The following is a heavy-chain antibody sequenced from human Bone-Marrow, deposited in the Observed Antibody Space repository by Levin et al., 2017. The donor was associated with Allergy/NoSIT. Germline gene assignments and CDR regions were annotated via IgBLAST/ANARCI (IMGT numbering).Heavy chain of an antibody. CDR2: IKEDGSEK. CDR1: GFTFSNSW. CDR3: ARDQFRRATIGARWFDP. J-gene: IGHJ5*02. Sequence: ETLSLTCAASGFTFSNSWMSWVRQAPGKGLEWVANIKEDGSEKYYVDSVKGRSTISRDNAKNSLFVQMNSLRVEDTAVYYCARDQFRRATIGARWFDPWGQGTLVTVSS. V-gene: IGHV3-7*01. D-gene: IGHD5-24*01.